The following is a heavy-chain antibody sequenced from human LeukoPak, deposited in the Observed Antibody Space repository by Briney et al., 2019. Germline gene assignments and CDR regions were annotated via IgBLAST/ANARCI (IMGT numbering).Heavy chain of an antibody. J-gene: IGHJ6*02. V-gene: IGHV1-18*01. CDR2: ISAYNGNT. Sequence: ASVKVSCTASGYTFTSYGISWVRQAPGQGLEWMGWISAYNGNTNYAQKLQGRVTMTTDTSTSTAYMELRSLRSDDTAVYYCARDIIAVAGIRYYYYGMDVWGQGTTVTVSS. CDR3: ARDIIAVAGIRYYYYGMDV. CDR1: GYTFTSYG. D-gene: IGHD6-19*01.